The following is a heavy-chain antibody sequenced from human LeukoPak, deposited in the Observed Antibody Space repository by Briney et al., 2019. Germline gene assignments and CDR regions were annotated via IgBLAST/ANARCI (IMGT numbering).Heavy chain of an antibody. D-gene: IGHD1-20*01. V-gene: IGHV1-69*13. J-gene: IGHJ6*03. CDR1: GGTFSSYA. CDR3: ARSITFIRGPSEPYYYYMDV. Sequence: ASVKVSCKASGGTFSSYAISWLRQAPGQGLEWMGGIIPIFGTANYAQKFQGRVTITADESTSTAYMELNSLRSEDTAVYYCARSITFIRGPSEPYYYYMDVWGKGTTVTISS. CDR2: IIPIFGTA.